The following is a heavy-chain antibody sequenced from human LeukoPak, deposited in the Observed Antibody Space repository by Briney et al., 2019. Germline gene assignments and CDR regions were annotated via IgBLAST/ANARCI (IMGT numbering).Heavy chain of an antibody. Sequence: PSETLSLTCSVSDDSMISYHWSWIRQSAGKGLEWIGRIYTSGSTDYNPSLMSRVSMSVDTAKNQFSLKLRSVTAADTAVYYCARAEGTVNVFDIWGQGTIVTVSS. J-gene: IGHJ3*02. V-gene: IGHV4-4*07. CDR2: IYTSGST. CDR3: ARAEGTVNVFDI. D-gene: IGHD1-1*01. CDR1: DDSMISYH.